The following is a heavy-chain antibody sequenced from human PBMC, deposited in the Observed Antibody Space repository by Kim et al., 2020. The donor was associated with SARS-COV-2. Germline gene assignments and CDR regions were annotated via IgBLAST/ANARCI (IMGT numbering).Heavy chain of an antibody. J-gene: IGHJ6*01. CDR3: ARRYGSGSLSYHYYYGMDV. V-gene: IGHV4-59*08. CDR1: GGSISSYY. D-gene: IGHD3-10*01. Sequence: SETLSLTCTVSGGSISSYYWSWIRQPPGKGLEWIGYIYYSGSTNYNPSLKSRVTISVDTSKNQFSLKLSSVTAADTAVYYCARRYGSGSLSYHYYYGMDV. CDR2: IYYSGST.